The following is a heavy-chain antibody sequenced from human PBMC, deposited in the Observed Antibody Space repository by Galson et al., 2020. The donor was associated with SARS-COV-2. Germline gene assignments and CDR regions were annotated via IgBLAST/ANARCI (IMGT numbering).Heavy chain of an antibody. V-gene: IGHV4-61*02. D-gene: IGHD1-26*01. J-gene: IGHJ4*02. CDR2: IYTSERT. CDR1: GGSISSGSYY. Sequence: SETLSLTCAVYGGSISSGSYYWSWIRQPAGKGLEWIGRIYTSERTNYNPSLKSRVTISGDTSRNQFSLNLNYVTAADTAVYYCERESRWELYFDYWGQGILVTVAS. CDR3: ERESRWELYFDY.